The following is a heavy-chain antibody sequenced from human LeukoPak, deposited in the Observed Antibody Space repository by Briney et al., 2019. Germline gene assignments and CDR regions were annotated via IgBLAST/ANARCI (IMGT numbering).Heavy chain of an antibody. CDR1: GFTFSSYG. Sequence: QPGGSLRLSCATSGFTFSSYGMSWVRQAPGKGLEWVSDIKDNAGSTVYADSVKGWFTISRDNSKNTLYLQMNTLRADDTAVYYCAKDSLGGYTYGWGVFDIWGQGTMVTVSS. V-gene: IGHV3-23*01. CDR2: IKDNAGST. J-gene: IGHJ3*02. CDR3: AKDSLGGYTYGWGVFDI. D-gene: IGHD5-18*01.